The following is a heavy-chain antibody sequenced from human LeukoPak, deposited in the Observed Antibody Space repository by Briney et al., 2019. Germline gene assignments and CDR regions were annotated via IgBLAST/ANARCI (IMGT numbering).Heavy chain of an antibody. CDR2: IWYDGSNK. D-gene: IGHD3-22*01. CDR3: ARGMVSYYDSSGYGFDY. V-gene: IGHV3-33*01. CDR1: GFTFSSYG. Sequence: GGSLRLSCAASGFTFSSYGMHWVRRAPGKGLEWVAVIWYDGSNKYYADSVKGRFTISRDNSKNTLYLQMNSLRAEDTAVYYCARGMVSYYDSSGYGFDYWGQGTLVTVSS. J-gene: IGHJ4*02.